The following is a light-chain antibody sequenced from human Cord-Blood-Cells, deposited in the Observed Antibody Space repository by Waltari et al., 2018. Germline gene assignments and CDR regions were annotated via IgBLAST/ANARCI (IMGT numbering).Light chain of an antibody. V-gene: IGLV2-14*01. CDR2: DVS. J-gene: IGLJ3*02. CDR1: SSDVGGYNY. CDR3: SSYTSSSTWV. Sequence: QSALTQPASVSGSPGQSITISCTGTSSDVGGYNYVSWYQQHPGKAPKLMIIDVSKRPSGFSNRFSGSKSGNTASLPISGLQAEDKADYYCSSYTSSSTWVFGGGTKLTVL.